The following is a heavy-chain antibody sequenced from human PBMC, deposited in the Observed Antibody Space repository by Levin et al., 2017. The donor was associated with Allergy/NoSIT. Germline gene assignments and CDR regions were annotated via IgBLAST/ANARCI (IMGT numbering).Heavy chain of an antibody. V-gene: IGHV4-34*01. CDR3: ARGPPVDYYDRSGFYYPFDH. CDR1: GWSFSNYY. Sequence: SETLSLSCAVYGWSFSNYYWSWIRQAPGKGLEWIGEINHSGSTNYNPSLKSRVTIAVDTSKNHFSLKLNSVTAADTAVFYCARGPPVDYYDRSGFYYPFDHWGQGTLVTVSS. D-gene: IGHD3-22*01. J-gene: IGHJ4*02. CDR2: INHSGST.